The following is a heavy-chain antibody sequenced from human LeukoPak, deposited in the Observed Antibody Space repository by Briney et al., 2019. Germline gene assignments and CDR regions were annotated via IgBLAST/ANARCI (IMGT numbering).Heavy chain of an antibody. J-gene: IGHJ4*02. CDR3: ARVSYYFDSSGYSRRMGFDY. CDR1: GFTFSSYA. Sequence: PGGSLRLSCSASGFTFSSYAMSWVRQAPGKGLEWVSTISGSGGSTYYADSMKGRFTISRDNSKNTLSLQMNSLRAEDTAVYYCARVSYYFDSSGYSRRMGFDYWGQGTLVTVSS. CDR2: ISGSGGST. D-gene: IGHD3-22*01. V-gene: IGHV3-23*01.